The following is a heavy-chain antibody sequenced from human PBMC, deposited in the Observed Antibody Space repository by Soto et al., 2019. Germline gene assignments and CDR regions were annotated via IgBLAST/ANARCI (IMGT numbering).Heavy chain of an antibody. CDR1: GFTFSSYW. V-gene: IGHV3-7*01. D-gene: IGHD6-19*01. CDR3: ARDTKQWLVPSCDY. CDR2: IKQDGSEK. Sequence: PGGSLRLSCAASGFTFSSYWMSWVRQAPGKGLEWVANIKQDGSEKYYVYSVKGRFTISRDNAKNSLYLQMNSLRAEATAVYYCARDTKQWLVPSCDYWGQGTLVTVSS. J-gene: IGHJ4*02.